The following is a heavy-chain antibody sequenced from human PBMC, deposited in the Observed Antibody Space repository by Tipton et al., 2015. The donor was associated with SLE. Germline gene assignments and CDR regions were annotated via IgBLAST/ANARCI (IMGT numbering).Heavy chain of an antibody. J-gene: IGHJ5*02. D-gene: IGHD4-17*01. Sequence: LRLSCTVSGGSISSYYWTWIRQPAGEGLEWIGRIYASGSINYNPSLKSRVTISVDTSKNQFSLRLTSVTAADTAVYYCARTQHDYGFNWFDPWGQGTLVTVSS. CDR2: IYASGSI. CDR3: ARTQHDYGFNWFDP. V-gene: IGHV4-4*07. CDR1: GGSISSYY.